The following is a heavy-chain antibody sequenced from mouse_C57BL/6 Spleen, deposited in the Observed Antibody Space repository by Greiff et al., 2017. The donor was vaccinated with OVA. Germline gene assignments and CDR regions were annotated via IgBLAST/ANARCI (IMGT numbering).Heavy chain of an antibody. CDR1: GYTFTEYT. Sequence: QVTLKVSGAELVKPGASVKLSCKASGYTFTEYTIHWVKQRSGQGLEWIGWFYPGSGSIKYNEKFKDKATLTADKSSSTVYMELSRLTSEDSAVYFCARHDITTVVANYFDYWGQGTTLTVSS. D-gene: IGHD1-1*01. CDR2: FYPGSGSI. CDR3: ARHDITTVVANYFDY. J-gene: IGHJ2*01. V-gene: IGHV1-62-2*01.